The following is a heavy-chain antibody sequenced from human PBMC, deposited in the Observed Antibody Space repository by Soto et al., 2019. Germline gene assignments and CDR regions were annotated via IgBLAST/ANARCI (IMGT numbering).Heavy chain of an antibody. V-gene: IGHV3-7*05. D-gene: IGHD6-13*01. Sequence: VHLEESGGDLVQPGGSLRLSCAASGFTLSAYWMTWVRQAPGKGLEWVANRNRDGSKKSYLDSVRGRFTISRDNVGNSLYLQMDSLRADDTALYYCARDVSAGSSSLYLDAFDIWGQGTMVTVSS. CDR1: GFTLSAYW. CDR3: ARDVSAGSSSLYLDAFDI. CDR2: RNRDGSKK. J-gene: IGHJ3*02.